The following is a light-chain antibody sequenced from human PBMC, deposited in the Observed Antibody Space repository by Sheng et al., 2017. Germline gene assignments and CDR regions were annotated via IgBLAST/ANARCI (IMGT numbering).Light chain of an antibody. CDR2: DSS. CDR3: LQHNSYPWT. J-gene: IGKJ1*01. Sequence: IQMTQSPSSLSASVGDRVTITCRAGQSISTSLNWYQQKSGEDPKLLIYDSSNLQSGVPSRFSGGGFGTDFTLTIMSLQPEDFSTYYCLQHNSYPWTFGQGTKLEIK. CDR1: QSISTS. V-gene: IGKV1-39*01.